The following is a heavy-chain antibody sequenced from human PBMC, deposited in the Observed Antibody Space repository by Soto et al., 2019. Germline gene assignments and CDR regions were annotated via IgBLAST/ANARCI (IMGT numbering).Heavy chain of an antibody. CDR1: GGSISSGGYY. Sequence: SETLSLTCTVSGGSISSGGYYWSWIRQHPGKGLEWIGYIYYSGSTYYNPSLKSRVTISVDTSKNQFSLTLTSVTAADTAVYFCARDITAAAAADYWGQGTLVTVSS. CDR3: ARDITAAAAADY. CDR2: IYYSGST. D-gene: IGHD6-13*01. V-gene: IGHV4-30-4*08. J-gene: IGHJ4*02.